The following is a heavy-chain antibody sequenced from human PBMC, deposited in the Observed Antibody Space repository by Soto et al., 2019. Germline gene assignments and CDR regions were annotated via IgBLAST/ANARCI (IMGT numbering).Heavy chain of an antibody. Sequence: EVQLLESGGGLVQPGGSLRLSCAASGFTFRSYAMSWVRQAPGKGLEWVSAISGSGGSTYYAYSVKGRFTISRDNSKNTLYLQMNSMRAEDTAVYYCAKGFDSYYTAVWGKGTTVTVSS. CDR1: GFTFRSYA. V-gene: IGHV3-23*01. CDR3: AKGFDSYYTAV. J-gene: IGHJ6*03. CDR2: ISGSGGST.